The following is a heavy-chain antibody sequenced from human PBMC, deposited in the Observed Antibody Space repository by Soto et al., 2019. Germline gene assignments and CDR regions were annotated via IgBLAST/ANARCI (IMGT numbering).Heavy chain of an antibody. Sequence: SETVFLTCSISVGSISPYFWTWVRQAPGKGLECIGYSSYSGSTNYNPSLKSRLTILLSTSKKQFPLKLSSVTAADTAVYYCARGTRATQYYNYFYGVDVWGQGTTVTVSS. V-gene: IGHV4-59*01. CDR3: ARGTRATQYYNYFYGVDV. J-gene: IGHJ6*02. CDR2: SSYSGST. CDR1: VGSISPYF.